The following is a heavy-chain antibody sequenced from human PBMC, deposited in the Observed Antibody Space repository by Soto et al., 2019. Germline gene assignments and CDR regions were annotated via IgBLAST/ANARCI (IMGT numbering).Heavy chain of an antibody. CDR1: GGSVSNKTYY. D-gene: IGHD5-12*01. CDR2: VYYSGTT. CDR3: ARVRMATTLVNWFDP. Sequence: PSEALSLTCSVSGGSVSNKTYYWSWIRQPPWKRLEWMLYVYYSGTTNYNPSLKSRVTISVDLSKNQFSLKLSSVTAADTAVYYCARVRMATTLVNWFDPWGQGTLVTVSS. V-gene: IGHV4-61*01. J-gene: IGHJ5*02.